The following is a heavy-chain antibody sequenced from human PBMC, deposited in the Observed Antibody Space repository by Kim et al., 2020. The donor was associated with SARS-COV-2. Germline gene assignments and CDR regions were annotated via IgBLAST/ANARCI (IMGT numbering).Heavy chain of an antibody. CDR2: IIPILGIA. D-gene: IGHD1-26*01. J-gene: IGHJ4*02. Sequence: SVKVSCKASGGTFSSYAISWVRQAPGQGLEWMGRIIPILGIANYAQKFQGRVTITADKSTSTAYMELSSLRSVDTAVYYCARALGRVGATYYWGQGTLVTVSS. CDR1: GGTFSSYA. CDR3: ARALGRVGATYY. V-gene: IGHV1-69*04.